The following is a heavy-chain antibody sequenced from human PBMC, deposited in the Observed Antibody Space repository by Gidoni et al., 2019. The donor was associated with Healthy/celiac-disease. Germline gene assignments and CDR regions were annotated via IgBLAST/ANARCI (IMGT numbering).Heavy chain of an antibody. CDR1: GYTFTSYY. J-gene: IGHJ3*02. CDR2: INPGGGSA. V-gene: IGHV1-46*03. Sequence: QVQLVQSGAEVKTPGASVKVSCKAFGYTFTSYYMPWVRQDPGQGLEWMGIINPGGGSASYAQKFQGRVTMTRDTSTSTVYMELSSLRSEDTAVYYCARVHGGYEDAFDIWGQGTMVTVSS. D-gene: IGHD5-12*01. CDR3: ARVHGGYEDAFDI.